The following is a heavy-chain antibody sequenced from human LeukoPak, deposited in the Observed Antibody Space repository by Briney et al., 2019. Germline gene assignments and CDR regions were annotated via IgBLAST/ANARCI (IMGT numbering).Heavy chain of an antibody. J-gene: IGHJ4*02. V-gene: IGHV4-34*01. CDR1: GGSFSGYY. CDR3: ASVRSDGSGSYPY. D-gene: IGHD3-10*01. Sequence: SETLSLTCAVYGGSFSGYYWSWIRQPPGKGLEWIGEINHSGSTNYNPSLKSRVTISVDTSKNQFSLKLSSVTAADTAVYYCASVRSDGSGSYPYWGQGTLVTVSS. CDR2: INHSGST.